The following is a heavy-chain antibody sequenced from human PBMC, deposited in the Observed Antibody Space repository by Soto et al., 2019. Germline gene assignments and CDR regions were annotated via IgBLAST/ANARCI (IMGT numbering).Heavy chain of an antibody. Sequence: EVQLLESGGGLVQPGGSLRLSCAASGFTFSNCAMSWVRQTPGKVLESVSAITGRGDDTYYADSVKGRFTISRDNYKNTLYLQMNTLGAEDTAIYYCAKGSAISRPYYFDYWGQGTLVTVSS. J-gene: IGHJ4*02. V-gene: IGHV3-23*01. CDR1: GFTFSNCA. D-gene: IGHD2-2*01. CDR3: AKGSAISRPYYFDY. CDR2: ITGRGDDT.